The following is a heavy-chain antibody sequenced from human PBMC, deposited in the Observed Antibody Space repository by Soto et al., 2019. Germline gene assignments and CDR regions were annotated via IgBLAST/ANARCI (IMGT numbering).Heavy chain of an antibody. Sequence: QVQLQESGPGLVKPSQTLSLTCTVSGGSISSGDTYWSWIRQTPGKGLEWIGYIFYRGTTYYNPSLESRITKTVDTSENPFSLKLTSVTAADTAVYYCARARSRWELFFDYWGQGTLVTVSS. CDR2: IFYRGTT. CDR1: GGSISSGDTY. CDR3: ARARSRWELFFDY. D-gene: IGHD1-26*01. V-gene: IGHV4-30-4*01. J-gene: IGHJ4*02.